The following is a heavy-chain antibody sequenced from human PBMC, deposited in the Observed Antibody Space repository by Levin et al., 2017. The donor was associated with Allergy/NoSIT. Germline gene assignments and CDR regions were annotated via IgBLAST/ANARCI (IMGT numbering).Heavy chain of an antibody. CDR2: ISSSGSTI. J-gene: IGHJ3*02. V-gene: IGHV3-11*01. CDR3: ARDLNSVKWLQSYAFDI. CDR1: GFTFSDYY. D-gene: IGHD5-24*01. Sequence: GGSLRLSCAASGFTFSDYYMSWIRQAPGKGLEWVSYISSSGSTIYYADSVKGRFTISRDNAKNSLYLQMNSLRAEDTAVYYCARDLNSVKWLQSYAFDIWGQGTMVTVSS.